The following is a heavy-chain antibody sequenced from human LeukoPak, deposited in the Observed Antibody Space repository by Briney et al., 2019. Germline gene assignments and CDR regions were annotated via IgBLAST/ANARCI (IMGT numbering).Heavy chain of an antibody. D-gene: IGHD3-22*01. Sequence: SVKVTRKASGFTFTSSTLQWVRQARGQRLEWIGWIVVGSGNTNYAQKFQERVTITRDMSTSTAYMELSSLRSEDTAVSYCAAGTYYYDSSGYDYWGQGTLVTVSS. CDR1: GFTFTSST. V-gene: IGHV1-58*01. J-gene: IGHJ4*02. CDR2: IVVGSGNT. CDR3: AAGTYYYDSSGYDY.